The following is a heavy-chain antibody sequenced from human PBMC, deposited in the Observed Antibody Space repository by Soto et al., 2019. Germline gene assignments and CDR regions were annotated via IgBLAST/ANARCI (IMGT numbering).Heavy chain of an antibody. CDR2: ISGGGDTT. CDR1: GFTFNNCA. Sequence: EVQLLESGGGLVQPGGSLRLYCAASGFTFNNCAMTWVRQAPGKGLEWVSAISGGGDTTSYADSVKGRFTVSRDGSKNTLYLQMSSLRAEDTALYYCAKGRGGSGSLTPRVDFWGQGTLVTVSS. D-gene: IGHD3-10*01. CDR3: AKGRGGSGSLTPRVDF. J-gene: IGHJ4*02. V-gene: IGHV3-23*01.